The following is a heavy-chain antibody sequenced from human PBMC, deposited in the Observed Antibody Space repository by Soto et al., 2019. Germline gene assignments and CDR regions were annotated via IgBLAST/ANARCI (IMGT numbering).Heavy chain of an antibody. CDR3: ARDLNSGLFDY. Sequence: EVQLVESGGGLVQPGGSLRLSCAASGFTFSSYSMNWVRQAPGKGLEWVSYISSSSSTIYYADSVKGRFTISRDNAKNSLSLQMNSLRAEDTAVYYCARDLNSGLFDYWGQGTLVTVSS. J-gene: IGHJ4*02. CDR2: ISSSSSTI. CDR1: GFTFSSYS. D-gene: IGHD2-15*01. V-gene: IGHV3-48*01.